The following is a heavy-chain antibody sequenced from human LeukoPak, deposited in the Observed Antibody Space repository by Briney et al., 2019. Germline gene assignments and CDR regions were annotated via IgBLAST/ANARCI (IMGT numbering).Heavy chain of an antibody. CDR3: ARDDYSLNSSAS. D-gene: IGHD4-11*01. J-gene: IGHJ5*02. V-gene: IGHV1-2*02. Sequence: ASLKLSCKASGDAFTGYYMHWVRQAPGQGLEWMGWINLDNGVTDYAQHLQGRLTLTRDMSITTAYMEVSRLGSDDTAIYYCARDDYSLNSSASWSQGTLVAVSS. CDR2: INLDNGVT. CDR1: GDAFTGYY.